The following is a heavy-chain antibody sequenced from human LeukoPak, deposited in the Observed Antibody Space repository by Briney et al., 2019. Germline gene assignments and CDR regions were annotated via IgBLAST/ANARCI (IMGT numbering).Heavy chain of an antibody. D-gene: IGHD1-1*01. CDR2: ISYDGSNK. Sequence: PGRSLRLSCAASGFTFSSYAMHWVRQAPGKGLEWVAVISYDGSNKYYADSVKGRFTISRDNSKNTLYLQMNSLRVEDTAVYYCAKNPGPYNYQNGGRFDPWGQGTLVTVSS. J-gene: IGHJ5*02. CDR3: AKNPGPYNYQNGGRFDP. V-gene: IGHV3-30*04. CDR1: GFTFSSYA.